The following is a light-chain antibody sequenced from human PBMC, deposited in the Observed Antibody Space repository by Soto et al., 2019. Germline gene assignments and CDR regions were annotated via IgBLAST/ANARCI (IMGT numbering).Light chain of an antibody. CDR3: NSSTISSAPFV. CDR1: SSDVGGYNY. J-gene: IGLJ1*01. V-gene: IGLV2-14*01. CDR2: EVS. Sequence: QTVLTQPASVSGSPGQSITISCTGTSSDVGGYNYVSWYQQHPGKAPKLIIYEVSNRPSGVSHRFSGSKSGNTASLTISGLQAEDEADYYCNSSTISSAPFVFGTGTKVTVL.